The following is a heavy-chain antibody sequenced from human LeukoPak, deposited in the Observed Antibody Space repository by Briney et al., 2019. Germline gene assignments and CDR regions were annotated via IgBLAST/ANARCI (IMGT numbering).Heavy chain of an antibody. CDR1: GGSISTYY. V-gene: IGHV4-34*01. CDR3: ARGPGTWYYY. D-gene: IGHD6-13*01. J-gene: IGHJ4*02. CDR2: INHSGST. Sequence: SETLSLTCTVSGGSISTYYWSWIRQPPGKGLEWIGEINHSGSTNYNPSLKSRVTISIDTSKNQFSLKLSSVTAADTALYYCARGPGTWYYYWGQGTLVTVSS.